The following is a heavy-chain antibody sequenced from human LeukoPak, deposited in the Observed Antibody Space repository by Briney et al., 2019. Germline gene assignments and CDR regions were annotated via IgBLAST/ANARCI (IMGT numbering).Heavy chain of an antibody. CDR3: ARVEAYCSSTSCYTISFDY. V-gene: IGHV4-39*07. CDR2: IYYSGST. D-gene: IGHD2-2*02. CDR1: AGSISSSSSY. Sequence: SETLSLTCTVSAGSISSSSSYWGWIRHPPGKGLEWIGSIYYSGSTYYNPSLKSRVTISVDTSKNQLSLKLSSVTAADTAVYYCARVEAYCSSTSCYTISFDYWGQGTLVTVSS. J-gene: IGHJ4*02.